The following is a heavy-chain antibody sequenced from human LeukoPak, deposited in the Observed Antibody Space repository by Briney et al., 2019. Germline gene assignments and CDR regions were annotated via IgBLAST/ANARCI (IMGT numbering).Heavy chain of an antibody. V-gene: IGHV1-8*01. J-gene: IGHJ5*02. D-gene: IGHD6-13*01. CDR1: GYTFTSYD. Sequence: GASVKVSCKASGYTFTSYDINWVRQATGQGLEWMGWMNPNSGNTGYAQKFQGRVTMTRNTSISTAYMELSSLRSEDTAVYYCARFWDSSSWPPEPYNWFDPWGQGTLVTVSS. CDR2: MNPNSGNT. CDR3: ARFWDSSSWPPEPYNWFDP.